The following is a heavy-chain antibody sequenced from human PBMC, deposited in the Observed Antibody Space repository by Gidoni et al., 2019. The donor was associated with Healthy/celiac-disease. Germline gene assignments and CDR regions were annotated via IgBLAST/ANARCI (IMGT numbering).Heavy chain of an antibody. D-gene: IGHD3-22*01. Sequence: QVQLQQWGAGLLKPSETLSLPCAMSGPSFSGYYWSWLRQSPGRGREWIAEITHTGSTNDKPSLRSRVTISVDASKNQFSLQLRSVTAADTAVYYCARGRYHDSSGFPYWGQGTLVTVSS. V-gene: IGHV4-34*01. CDR3: ARGRYHDSSGFPY. J-gene: IGHJ4*02. CDR1: GPSFSGYY. CDR2: ITHTGST.